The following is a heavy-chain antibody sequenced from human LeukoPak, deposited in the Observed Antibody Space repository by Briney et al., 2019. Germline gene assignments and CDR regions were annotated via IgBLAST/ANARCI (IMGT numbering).Heavy chain of an antibody. CDR2: IYYSGST. D-gene: IGHD3-10*01. J-gene: IGHJ4*02. CDR1: GGSISSSGYY. V-gene: IGHV4-39*07. CDR3: ARRRMVRGFSIDY. Sequence: SETLSLTCTVSGGSISSSGYYWGWIRQPPGKGLEWIGSIYYSGSTYYNPSLKSRVTISVDTSKNQFSLKLSSVTAADTAVYYCARRRMVRGFSIDYWGQGTLVTVSS.